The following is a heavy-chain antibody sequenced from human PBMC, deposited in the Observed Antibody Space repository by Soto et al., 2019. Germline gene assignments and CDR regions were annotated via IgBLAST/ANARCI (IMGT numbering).Heavy chain of an antibody. Sequence: QVQLQESGPGLVKSSQTLSLTCTVSGGSISSGDYYWSWIRQPPGKGLEWIGYIYYSGSTYYNPSLKSRVTISVDTSKNQFSLKLSSVTAADTAVYYCARRVWGGNSAVSFDYWGQGTLVTVSS. CDR1: GGSISSGDYY. V-gene: IGHV4-30-4*01. CDR2: IYYSGST. J-gene: IGHJ4*02. CDR3: ARRVWGGNSAVSFDY. D-gene: IGHD2-21*02.